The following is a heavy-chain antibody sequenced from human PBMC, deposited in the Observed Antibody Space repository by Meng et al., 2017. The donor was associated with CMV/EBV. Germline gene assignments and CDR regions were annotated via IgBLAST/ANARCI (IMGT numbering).Heavy chain of an antibody. D-gene: IGHD3-22*01. V-gene: IGHV4-39*07. J-gene: IGHJ5*02. CDR2: IYYSGST. CDR3: ARGVVTMIVVYDP. CDR1: GGSISSSSYY. Sequence: QLTPEAPGQRLVEPSETLSLTCTVSGGSISSSSYYWGWIRQPPGKGLEWIGSIYYSGSTYYNPSLKSRVTISVDTSKNQFSLKLSSVTAADTAVYYCARGVVTMIVVYDPWGQGTLVTVSS.